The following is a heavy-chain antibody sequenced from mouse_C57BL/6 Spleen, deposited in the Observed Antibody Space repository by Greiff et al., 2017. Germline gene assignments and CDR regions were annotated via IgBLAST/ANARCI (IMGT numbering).Heavy chain of an antibody. CDR3: GRNGYPAWFAY. Sequence: VQLQQSGPELVKPGASVKMSCKASGYTFTDYNMHWVKQSHGKSLEWIGYINPNNGGTSYNQKFKGKATLTVNKSSSTAYMELRSLTSEDSAVYYVGRNGYPAWFAYWGQGTLVTVSA. CDR2: INPNNGGT. CDR1: GYTFTDYN. V-gene: IGHV1-22*01. J-gene: IGHJ3*01. D-gene: IGHD2-2*01.